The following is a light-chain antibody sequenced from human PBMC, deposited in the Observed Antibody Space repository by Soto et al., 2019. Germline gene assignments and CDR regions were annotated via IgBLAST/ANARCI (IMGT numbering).Light chain of an antibody. CDR3: QQYYNWPLT. Sequence: EMVLTQSPGSLCLSPGERATLSCTSSRSISSYYLAWYQQRPGQAPRLLIYAASSRATGIPDRFSGGGSGTEFTLTITSLQSEDFAVYWCQQYYNWPLTFGPGTRLEI. CDR2: AAS. V-gene: IGKV3D-20*02. J-gene: IGKJ5*01. CDR1: RSISSYY.